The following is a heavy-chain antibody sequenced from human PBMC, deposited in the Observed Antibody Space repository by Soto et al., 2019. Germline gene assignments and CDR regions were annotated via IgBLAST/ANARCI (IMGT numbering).Heavy chain of an antibody. CDR1: GYTLTELS. D-gene: IGHD3-22*01. Sequence: GASVKVSCKVSGYTLTELSMHGVRQAPGKGLEWMGGFDPEDGETIYAQKFQGRVTMTEDTSTDTAYMELSSLRSEDMAVYYCATASHYYDSSGYYRAATFDIWXQGTMVTVSS. CDR3: ATASHYYDSSGYYRAATFDI. CDR2: FDPEDGET. J-gene: IGHJ3*02. V-gene: IGHV1-24*01.